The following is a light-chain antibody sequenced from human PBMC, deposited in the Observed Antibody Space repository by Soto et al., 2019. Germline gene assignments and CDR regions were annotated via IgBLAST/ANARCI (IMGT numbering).Light chain of an antibody. V-gene: IGLV2-11*01. CDR3: CSYAGSSLCV. Sequence: QSVLTQPRSVSGSPGQSVTISCTGTSSDVGVYNYVSWYQQHPGKAPQLVIYDVIKRPSGVPYRFSGSKSGNTASLTISGLQAEDEADYYCCSYAGSSLCVFGGGTKLTVL. CDR1: SSDVGVYNY. CDR2: DVI. J-gene: IGLJ3*02.